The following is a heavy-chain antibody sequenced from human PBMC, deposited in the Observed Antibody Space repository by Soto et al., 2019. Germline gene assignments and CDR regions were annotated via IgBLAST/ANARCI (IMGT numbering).Heavy chain of an antibody. CDR3: ARGFRRYENFDY. Sequence: PSETLSLTCTVSGGSISSYYCSWIRQPPGKGLEWIGYIYYSGSTSSNPSLKSRVTISVETSRNQFSLKLSSVTAADTALYYCARGFRRYENFDYWGQGTLVTVSS. J-gene: IGHJ4*02. CDR1: GGSISSYY. CDR2: IYYSGST. V-gene: IGHV4-59*01. D-gene: IGHD5-12*01.